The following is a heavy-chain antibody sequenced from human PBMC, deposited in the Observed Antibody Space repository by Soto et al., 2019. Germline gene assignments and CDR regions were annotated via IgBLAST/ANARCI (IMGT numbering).Heavy chain of an antibody. Sequence: GGSLRLSCAASGFTFSSYGMHWVRQAPGKGLEWVAVIWYDGSNKYYADSVKGRFTISRDNSKNTLYLQMNSLRAEDTAVYYCARTGIAARPDGFDYWGQGTLVTVSS. D-gene: IGHD6-6*01. CDR1: GFTFSSYG. CDR2: IWYDGSNK. CDR3: ARTGIAARPDGFDY. V-gene: IGHV3-33*01. J-gene: IGHJ4*02.